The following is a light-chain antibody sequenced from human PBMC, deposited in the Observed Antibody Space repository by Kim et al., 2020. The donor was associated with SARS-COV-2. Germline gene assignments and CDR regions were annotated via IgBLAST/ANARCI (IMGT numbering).Light chain of an antibody. CDR1: QSVSSN. CDR3: QQYNNPPLT. J-gene: IGKJ4*01. V-gene: IGKV3-15*01. CDR2: GAS. Sequence: VSPGERATLSCRASQSVSSNLAWYQQKPGQAPRLLIYGASTRATGIPARFSGSGSGTEFTLTISSLQSEDFAVYYCQQYNNPPLTFGGGTKVDIK.